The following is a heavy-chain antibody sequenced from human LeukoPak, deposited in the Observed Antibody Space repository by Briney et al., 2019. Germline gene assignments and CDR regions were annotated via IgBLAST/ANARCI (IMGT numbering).Heavy chain of an antibody. Sequence: ASVKVSCKTSGYTFTAYYLHWVRQAPGQGPEWMGWINPDSGGTNYAQRFQGRVTMTRGTSISTAFMELSSLRSDDTAVYYCARNYYTSGSPLYYYYYMDVWGKGTTVTVSS. CDR2: INPDSGGT. V-gene: IGHV1-2*02. CDR3: ARNYYTSGSPLYYYYYMDV. D-gene: IGHD3-10*01. CDR1: GYTFTAYY. J-gene: IGHJ6*03.